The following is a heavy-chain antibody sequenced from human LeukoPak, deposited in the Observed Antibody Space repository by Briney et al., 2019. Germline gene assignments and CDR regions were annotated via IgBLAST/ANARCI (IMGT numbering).Heavy chain of an antibody. V-gene: IGHV4-34*01. CDR3: ARGKREEPKYVLLRFGELYFDY. J-gene: IGHJ4*02. CDR1: GGSFSGYY. Sequence: SETLSLTCAVYGGSFSGYYWSWIRQPPGKGLEWIGEINHSGSTNYNPSLMSRVTISVDTSKNQFSLKLSSVTAADTAVYYCARGKREEPKYVLLRFGELYFDYWGQGTLVTVSS. CDR2: INHSGST. D-gene: IGHD3-10*01.